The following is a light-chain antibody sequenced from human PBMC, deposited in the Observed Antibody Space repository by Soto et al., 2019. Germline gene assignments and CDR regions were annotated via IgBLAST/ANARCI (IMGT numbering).Light chain of an antibody. V-gene: IGLV1-40*01. CDR1: SSNIGAGYD. CDR2: GNS. J-gene: IGLJ2*01. Sequence: QSVLTQPPSVSGAPGQRVTISCTGSSSNIGAGYDVHWYQQLPGTAPKLLIYGNSNRPSGVPDRFSGSKSGTSASLAITALQAEDEADYYCQSYDSSLSGSVVFGGGTKLTVL. CDR3: QSYDSSLSGSVV.